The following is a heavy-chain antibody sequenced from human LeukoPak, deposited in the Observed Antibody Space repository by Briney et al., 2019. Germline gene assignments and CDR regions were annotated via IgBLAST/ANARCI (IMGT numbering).Heavy chain of an antibody. J-gene: IGHJ5*02. CDR3: ARAGGCSAGSCYRS. CDR1: GYTFTSYY. V-gene: IGHV1-2*02. Sequence: GASVKVSCKASGYTFTSYYMHWVRQAPGQGLEWMGWINPNSGGTNYAQKFQGRVTMTRDTSITTAYMEVSSLRSEDTAVYYCARAGGCSAGSCYRSWGQGTLVTVSS. D-gene: IGHD2-15*01. CDR2: INPNSGGT.